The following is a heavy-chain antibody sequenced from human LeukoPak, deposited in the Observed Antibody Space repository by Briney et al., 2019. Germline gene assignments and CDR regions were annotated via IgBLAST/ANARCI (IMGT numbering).Heavy chain of an antibody. CDR3: ARDRPFEIFGGNWFDP. CDR1: GGSISSGGYY. V-gene: IGHV4-30-2*01. CDR2: IYHSGST. J-gene: IGHJ5*02. D-gene: IGHD3-3*01. Sequence: SETLSLTCTVSGGSISSGGYYWSWIRQPPGKGLEWIGYIYHSGSTYYNPSLKSRVTISVDRSKNQFSLKLSSVTAADTAVYYCARDRPFEIFGGNWFDPWGQGTLVTVSS.